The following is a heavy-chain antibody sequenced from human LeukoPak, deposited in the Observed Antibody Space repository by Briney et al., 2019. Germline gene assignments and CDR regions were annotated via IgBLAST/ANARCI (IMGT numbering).Heavy chain of an antibody. Sequence: SEALSLTCTVSDASISGSYWSWIRQSPGKGLEWVGYIYYTGDSNSNPSLKSRVAISLDTSKNQISLNIVSVTAADTAVYYCARGYDFWSGGPSGYWGQGTLVTVSS. CDR2: IYYTGDS. D-gene: IGHD3-3*01. J-gene: IGHJ4*02. CDR3: ARGYDFWSGGPSGY. CDR1: DASISGSY. V-gene: IGHV4-59*08.